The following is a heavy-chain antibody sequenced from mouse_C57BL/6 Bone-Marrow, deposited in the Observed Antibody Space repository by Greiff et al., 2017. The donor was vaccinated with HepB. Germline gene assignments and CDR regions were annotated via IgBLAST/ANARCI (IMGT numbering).Heavy chain of an antibody. V-gene: IGHV5-17*01. CDR1: GFTFSDYG. J-gene: IGHJ2*01. CDR2: ISSGSSTI. Sequence: EVKVVESGGGLVKPGGSLKLSCAASGFTFSDYGMHWVRQAPEKALEWVAYISSGSSTIYYADTVKGRFTISRDNAKNTLFLQMTSLRSEDTAMYYCARTMVTTQSYYFDYWGQGTTLTVSS. CDR3: ARTMVTTQSYYFDY. D-gene: IGHD2-1*01.